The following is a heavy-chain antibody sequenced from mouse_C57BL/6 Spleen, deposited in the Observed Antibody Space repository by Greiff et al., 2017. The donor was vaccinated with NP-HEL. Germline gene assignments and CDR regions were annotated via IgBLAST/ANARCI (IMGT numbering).Heavy chain of an antibody. D-gene: IGHD1-1*01. CDR1: GYTFTSYW. J-gene: IGHJ3*01. CDR2: IHPNSGST. V-gene: IGHV1-64*01. Sequence: VQLQQPGAELVKPGASVKLSCKASGYTFTSYWMHWVKQRPGQGLEWIGMIHPNSGSTNYNEKFKSKATLTVDKSSSTAYMQLSSLTSEDSAVYYCARYYGSSGFAYWGQGTLVTVSA. CDR3: ARYYGSSGFAY.